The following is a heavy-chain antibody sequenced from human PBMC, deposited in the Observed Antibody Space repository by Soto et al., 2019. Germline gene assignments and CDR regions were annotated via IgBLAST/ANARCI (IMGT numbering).Heavy chain of an antibody. Sequence: ASVKVSCKASGYTFTSYGISWVRQAPGQGLEWMGWISAYNGNTNYAQKLQGRVTMTTDTSTSTAYMELRSLRSDDTAVYYCARGNLNLRFLEWLPNYFDCWGQGTLVTVSS. V-gene: IGHV1-18*04. D-gene: IGHD3-3*01. CDR1: GYTFTSYG. J-gene: IGHJ4*02. CDR2: ISAYNGNT. CDR3: ARGNLNLRFLEWLPNYFDC.